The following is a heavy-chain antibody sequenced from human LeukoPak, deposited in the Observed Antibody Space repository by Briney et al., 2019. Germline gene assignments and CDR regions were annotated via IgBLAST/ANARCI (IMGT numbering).Heavy chain of an antibody. D-gene: IGHD1-1*01. J-gene: IGHJ5*02. Sequence: ASETLSLTCAVYGGSFSGYYWSWIRQPPGKGLEWIGEINHSGSTNYNPSLKSRVTISVDTSKNQFSLKLSSVTAADTAVYYCARVYDWSGAWFDPWGQGTLVTVSS. CDR3: ARVYDWSGAWFDP. CDR2: INHSGST. V-gene: IGHV4-34*01. CDR1: GGSFSGYY.